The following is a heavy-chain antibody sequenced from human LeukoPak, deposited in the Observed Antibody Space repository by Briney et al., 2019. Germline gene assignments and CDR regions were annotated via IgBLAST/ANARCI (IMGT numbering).Heavy chain of an antibody. CDR1: GGSLSGYY. CDR2: INLSGST. Sequence: SETLSLTCAVYGGSLSGYYWSWIRQSPGKGLEWIGEINLSGSTKYNPSLKSRVTISVDTSKNQFSLKLSSVTAADPAVYYCARVRSRYSSSWYPITWGQGTLVTVSS. D-gene: IGHD6-13*01. CDR3: ARVRSRYSSSWYPIT. J-gene: IGHJ5*02. V-gene: IGHV4-34*01.